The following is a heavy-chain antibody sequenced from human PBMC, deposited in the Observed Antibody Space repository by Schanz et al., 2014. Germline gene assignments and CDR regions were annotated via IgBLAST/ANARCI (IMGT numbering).Heavy chain of an antibody. CDR3: ASPSGYSDYGTYFDF. CDR1: GFTFNSYA. V-gene: IGHV3-23*04. J-gene: IGHJ4*02. CDR2: ISGSGGST. Sequence: EVQLVESGGGLVQPGGSLRLSCAASGFTFNSYAMSWVRQAPGKGLEWVSAISGSGGSTYYADSVKGRFTISRDNAKNSLYLQMNSLRAEDTAVYYCASPSGYSDYGTYFDFWGQGTLVTVSS. D-gene: IGHD5-12*01.